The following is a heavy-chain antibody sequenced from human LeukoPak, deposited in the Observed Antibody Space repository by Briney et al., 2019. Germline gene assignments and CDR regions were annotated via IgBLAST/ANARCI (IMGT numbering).Heavy chain of an antibody. CDR3: ARGAIAGANFDY. Sequence: GGSLRLSCAASGFTFSSYDMHWVRQATGKGLEGVSAIGTAGDTYYPGSVKGRFTISRDNAKNTLYLQMNSLRAEDTAVYYCARGAIAGANFDYWGQGTLVAVSS. J-gene: IGHJ4*02. D-gene: IGHD1-26*01. V-gene: IGHV3-13*01. CDR2: IGTAGDT. CDR1: GFTFSSYD.